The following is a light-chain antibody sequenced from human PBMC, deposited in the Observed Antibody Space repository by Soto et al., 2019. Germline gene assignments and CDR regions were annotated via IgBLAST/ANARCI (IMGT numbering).Light chain of an antibody. V-gene: IGKV3-15*01. Sequence: EIVMTQSPVTLSLSPGERANLSCRASQSVTSKLAWFQQKPGQAPRLLIYATSTRATGVPARFSGSGSGTEFALTISSLQSEDFAVYACQQYNNWPHTFGQGTKREIK. J-gene: IGKJ2*01. CDR3: QQYNNWPHT. CDR2: ATS. CDR1: QSVTSK.